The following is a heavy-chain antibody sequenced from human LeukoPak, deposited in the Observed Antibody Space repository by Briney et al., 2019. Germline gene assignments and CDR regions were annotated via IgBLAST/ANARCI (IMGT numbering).Heavy chain of an antibody. CDR1: GFTFSSHA. D-gene: IGHD6-19*01. CDR2: ISGSGTST. V-gene: IGHV3-23*01. CDR3: AKSSGWYPDWFDP. Sequence: GSLRLSCAASGFTFSSHAMNWVRQAPGKGLEWVSGISGSGTSTYYGDSVKGHFTISRDNSKNTLYLQMNSLRAEDTAVYYCAKSSGWYPDWFDPWGQGTLVTVSS. J-gene: IGHJ5*02.